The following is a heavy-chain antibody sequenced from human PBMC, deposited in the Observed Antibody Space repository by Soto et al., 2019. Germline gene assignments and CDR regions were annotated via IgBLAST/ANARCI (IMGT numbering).Heavy chain of an antibody. CDR2: IYWDDDK. J-gene: IGHJ3*02. CDR1: GLSLSTSGVG. D-gene: IGHD3-9*01. V-gene: IGHV2-5*02. Sequence: SGPTLVNPTQTLTLTCTFSGLSLSTSGVGVGWIRQPPGKALEWLALIYWDDDKRYSPSLKSRLTITKDTSKNQVVLTMTNMDPVDTATYYCAHVLRYFDWLQSEDPNDAFDIWGQGTMVTVSS. CDR3: AHVLRYFDWLQSEDPNDAFDI.